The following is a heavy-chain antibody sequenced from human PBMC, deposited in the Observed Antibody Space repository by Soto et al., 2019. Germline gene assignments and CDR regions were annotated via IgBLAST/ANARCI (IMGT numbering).Heavy chain of an antibody. CDR2: IWDDGDNR. D-gene: IGHD5-12*01. Sequence: QMQLVESGGGVVQPGGSLRLSCTASGFPFSSYSLHWVRQTPGRGLQWLAVIWDDGDNRFYEDSVKGRFTVSRDNSKNTVYLQMNSLRGQDTGLYYCARDRLEVATTDSFDVWGRGTKVTVSS. V-gene: IGHV3-33*01. J-gene: IGHJ3*01. CDR1: GFPFSSYS. CDR3: ARDRLEVATTDSFDV.